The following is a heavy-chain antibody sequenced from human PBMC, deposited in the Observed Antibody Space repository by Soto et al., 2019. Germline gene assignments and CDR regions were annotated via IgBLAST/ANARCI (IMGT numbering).Heavy chain of an antibody. D-gene: IGHD3-22*01. CDR1: GDSISTYY. CDR2: LYYGRSA. CDR3: ALRSMAVVPEY. V-gene: IGHV4-59*01. J-gene: IGHJ4*02. Sequence: QVQLQESGPGLVKPSETLSLTCAVSGDSISTYYCMWIRQPPGKGLESIGYLYYGRSANYKPSLNRRVTLSVDTSTNQCSLTLSSMTAADTAVYYCALRSMAVVPEYWGQGTLVTVSS.